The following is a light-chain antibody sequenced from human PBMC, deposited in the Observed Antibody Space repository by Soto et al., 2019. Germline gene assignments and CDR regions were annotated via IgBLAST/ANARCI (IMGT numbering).Light chain of an antibody. CDR3: SSYTSRSTLVV. CDR2: DVS. J-gene: IGLJ2*01. CDR1: SSDVGGYNY. V-gene: IGLV2-14*01. Sequence: QSVLTQPASVSGSPGQSITISCTGTSSDVGGYNYVSWYQQHPGKAPKLMIYDVSNRPSGVSNRFSGSKSGNTASLTISGLQAEDEADYYCSSYTSRSTLVVFGGGIQLTVL.